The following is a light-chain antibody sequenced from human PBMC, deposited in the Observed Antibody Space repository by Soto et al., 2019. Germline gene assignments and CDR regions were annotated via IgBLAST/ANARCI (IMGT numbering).Light chain of an antibody. CDR2: AAS. V-gene: IGKV1-27*01. J-gene: IGKJ4*01. CDR3: QKHNRPPFT. CDR1: QDISNY. Sequence: DIQMTQSSSSLSASVGDRVTITCRASQDISNYLAWYQQKPGKVPKLLIYAASTLQSGVPSRFSGSGSGTDFTLTISSLQPEDVAIYYCQKHNRPPFTFGGGTKVEIK.